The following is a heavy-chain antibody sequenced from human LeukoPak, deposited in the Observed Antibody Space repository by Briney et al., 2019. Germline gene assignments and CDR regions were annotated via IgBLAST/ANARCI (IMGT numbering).Heavy chain of an antibody. CDR2: ISSSSSYI. CDR1: GFTFSSYS. D-gene: IGHD2-2*01. Sequence: KTGGSLRLSCAASGFTFSSYSMNWVRQAPGKGLEWVSSISSSSSYIYYADSVKGRFTISRDNAKNSLYLQMNSLRAEDTAVYYCATYCSSTSCPDYWGQGTLVTVSS. J-gene: IGHJ4*02. CDR3: ATYCSSTSCPDY. V-gene: IGHV3-21*01.